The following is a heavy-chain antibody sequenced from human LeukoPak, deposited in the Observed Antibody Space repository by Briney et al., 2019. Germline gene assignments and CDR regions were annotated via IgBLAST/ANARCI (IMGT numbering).Heavy chain of an antibody. D-gene: IGHD3-22*01. CDR2: IYYSGST. CDR3: ARGGEYDSSGHSGFDP. CDR1: GGSINSYY. Sequence: PSETLSLTCTVSGGSINSYYWSWIRQPPGKGLEWIGYIYYSGSTNYNPSLKSRVTISVDTSKNQFSLKLSSVTAADTAVYYCARGGEYDSSGHSGFDPWGQGTLVTVSS. V-gene: IGHV4-59*01. J-gene: IGHJ5*02.